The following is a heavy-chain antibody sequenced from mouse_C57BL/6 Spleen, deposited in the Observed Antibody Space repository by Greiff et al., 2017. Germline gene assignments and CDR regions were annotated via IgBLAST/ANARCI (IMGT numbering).Heavy chain of an antibody. CDR3: ARAYYGSSTYFDY. CDR2: INPNYGTT. D-gene: IGHD1-1*01. V-gene: IGHV1-39*01. CDR1: GTPSPDSN. Sequence: FQLQQSEPWLLHPGPPVKISSKPPGTPSPDSNMNWLKQSNGKSLDWIGVINPNYGTTSYNQKFKGKATLTVDQSSITAYMQLNSLTSEDSAVYYCARAYYGSSTYFDYWGQGTTLTVSS. J-gene: IGHJ2*01.